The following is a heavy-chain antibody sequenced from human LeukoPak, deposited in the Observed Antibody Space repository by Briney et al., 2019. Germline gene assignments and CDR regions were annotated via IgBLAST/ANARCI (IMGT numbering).Heavy chain of an antibody. CDR1: GYSFPNKW. D-gene: IGHD1-26*01. CDR3: ARRISGYYIDY. V-gene: IGHV5-51*01. CDR2: IYPGDSDT. Sequence: GESLKISCKGSGYSFPNKWIGWVRQMPGKGLEWIGIIYPGDSDTRFGPSFQGQVTISADKSINTAYLQWSTLKASDTAMYYCARRISGYYIDYWGQGTLVSVSS. J-gene: IGHJ4*02.